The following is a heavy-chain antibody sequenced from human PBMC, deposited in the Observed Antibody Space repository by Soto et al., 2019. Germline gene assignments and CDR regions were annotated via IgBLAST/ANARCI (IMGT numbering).Heavy chain of an antibody. Sequence: ASLKVSCNASGYTFTSYYMHWVLQAPGQGLEWMGIINPSGGSTSYAQKFQGRVTMTRDTSTSTVYMELSSLRSEDTAVYYCARGYYYDSSGYAFDIWGQGTMVT. V-gene: IGHV1-46*01. CDR3: ARGYYYDSSGYAFDI. CDR1: GYTFTSYY. J-gene: IGHJ3*02. D-gene: IGHD3-22*01. CDR2: INPSGGST.